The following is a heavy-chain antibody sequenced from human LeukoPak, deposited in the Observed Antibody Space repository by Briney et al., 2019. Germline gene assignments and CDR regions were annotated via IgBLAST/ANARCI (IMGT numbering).Heavy chain of an antibody. V-gene: IGHV3-23*01. J-gene: IGHJ4*01. D-gene: IGHD2-21*02. CDR3: VKDRNFGVVTANLD. CDR2: ISGSGGST. CDR1: GFTFNNYA. Sequence: GGSLRLSCAASGFTFNNYAMSWVRQAPGKGLEWVSAISGSGGSTNYADSVKGRFTISRDNSKTTLYLQMNSLRAGDTAVYYCVKDRNFGVVTANLDWGHGPLAPVSS.